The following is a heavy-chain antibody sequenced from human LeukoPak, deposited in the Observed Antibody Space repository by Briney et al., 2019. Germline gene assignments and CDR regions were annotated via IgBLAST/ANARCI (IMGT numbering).Heavy chain of an antibody. Sequence: GGSLRLSCAASGFTYSSHSMTWVRQAPGKGLEWVSVVGGGGRTFYADSVKGRFTISRDNSKNTLYLEMDSLRVEDTAVYYCAKEVWGSYDEGLLDHWGQGALVTVSS. CDR1: GFTYSSHS. CDR3: AKEVWGSYDEGLLDH. J-gene: IGHJ4*02. V-gene: IGHV3-23*01. D-gene: IGHD3-16*01. CDR2: VGGGGRT.